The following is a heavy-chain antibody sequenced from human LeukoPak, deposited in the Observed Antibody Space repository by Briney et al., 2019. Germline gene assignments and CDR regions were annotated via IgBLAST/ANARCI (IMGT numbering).Heavy chain of an antibody. Sequence: GMSLRLSCAASGVTLSPYGMHWVRQAPGKGLEWVAVISYEGGTQHYADSVKGRFIISRDNPRNTLYLQMNILRTEDTAVYYCAKEGTPQVSTWYDLWGQGTLVTVSS. D-gene: IGHD3-10*01. V-gene: IGHV3-30*18. CDR3: AKEGTPQVSTWYDL. CDR2: ISYEGGTQ. J-gene: IGHJ5*02. CDR1: GVTLSPYG.